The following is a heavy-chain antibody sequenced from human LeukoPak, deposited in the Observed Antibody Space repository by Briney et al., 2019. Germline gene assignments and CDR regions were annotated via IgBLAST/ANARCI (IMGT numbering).Heavy chain of an antibody. D-gene: IGHD2-2*01. Sequence: GASVKVSCKASGYTFTGYYVHWVRQAPGQGLEWMGWINPNSGGTNYAQKFQGRVTMTRDTSISTAYMELSRLRSDDTAVYYCARGLTYCSSTSCYYYYGMDVWGQGTTVTVSS. CDR3: ARGLTYCSSTSCYYYYGMDV. J-gene: IGHJ6*02. V-gene: IGHV1-2*02. CDR2: INPNSGGT. CDR1: GYTFTGYY.